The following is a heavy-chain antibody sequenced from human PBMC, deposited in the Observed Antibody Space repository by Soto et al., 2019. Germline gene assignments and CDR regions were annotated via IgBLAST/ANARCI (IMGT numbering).Heavy chain of an antibody. CDR1: GGSFSGYY. V-gene: IGHV4-34*01. J-gene: IGHJ6*02. CDR3: ARVIVRRGYYYYYGMDV. D-gene: IGHD3-10*01. CDR2: INHSGST. Sequence: SETLSLTCAVYGGSFSGYYWSWIRQPPGKGLEWIGEINHSGSTNYNPSLKSRVTISVDTSKNQFSLKLSSVTAADTAVYYCARVIVRRGYYYYYGMDVGGQGTTVTVPS.